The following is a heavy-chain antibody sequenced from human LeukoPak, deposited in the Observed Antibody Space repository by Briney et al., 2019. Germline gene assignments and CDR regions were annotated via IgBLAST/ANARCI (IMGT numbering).Heavy chain of an antibody. D-gene: IGHD2-15*01. Sequence: GGSLRLSCTASGFTFGDYAMSWVRQAPGKGLEWVGFIRSKAYGGTTEYAASVKGRFTISRDDSKSIAYLQMNSLKTEDTAVYYCTRGWQSEDYWGRGTLVTVSS. J-gene: IGHJ4*02. CDR3: TRGWQSEDY. CDR1: GFTFGDYA. V-gene: IGHV3-49*04. CDR2: IRSKAYGGTT.